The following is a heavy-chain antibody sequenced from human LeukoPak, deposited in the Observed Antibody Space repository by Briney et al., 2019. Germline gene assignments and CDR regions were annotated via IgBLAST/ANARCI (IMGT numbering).Heavy chain of an antibody. D-gene: IGHD1-14*01. CDR1: GFTFSSYW. Sequence: GGSLRLSCAASGFTFSSYWMHWVRQVLGKGLVWVARINPGGSSITYADSVKGRFTISRDNAKNTLYLQMDSLRAEDTGVYYCARSNQADDYWGQGTLVTVSS. CDR2: INPGGSSI. V-gene: IGHV3-74*01. CDR3: ARSNQADDY. J-gene: IGHJ4*02.